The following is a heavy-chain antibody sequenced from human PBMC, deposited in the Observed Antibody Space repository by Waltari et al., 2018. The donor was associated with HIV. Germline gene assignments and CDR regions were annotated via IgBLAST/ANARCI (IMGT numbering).Heavy chain of an antibody. V-gene: IGHV3-7*01. D-gene: IGHD5-12*01. CDR3: ARDVMGIVAKPYGVDV. J-gene: IGHJ6*02. CDR1: GFTFSSHW. Sequence: EVQVVESGGGLVQPGGSLRLSCEGFGFTFSSHWMCWVRQAPGKGLEWVANIKHDGSERYFVDSVKGRFAISRDNANNSLFLQMNSLRAEDTAVYYCARDVMGIVAKPYGVDVWGQGTTVTVSS. CDR2: IKHDGSER.